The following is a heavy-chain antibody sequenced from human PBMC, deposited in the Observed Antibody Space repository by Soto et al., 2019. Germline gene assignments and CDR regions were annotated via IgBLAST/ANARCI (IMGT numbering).Heavy chain of an antibody. Sequence: GASVKVSCKASGYTFTSYDINWVRPAPGQGLEWVGWINPTSEYTARAQKFQGSVTLTREISTATAYRELSSPTSEYTGVYVCATQVHPDYSSDWGPGTQVTVSS. CDR3: ATQVHPDYSSD. CDR1: GYTFTSYD. D-gene: IGHD2-15*01. V-gene: IGHV1-8*01. CDR2: INPTSEYT. J-gene: IGHJ4*02.